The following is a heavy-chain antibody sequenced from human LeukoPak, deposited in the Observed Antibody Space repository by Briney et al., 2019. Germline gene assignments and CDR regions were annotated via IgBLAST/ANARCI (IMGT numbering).Heavy chain of an antibody. J-gene: IGHJ4*02. CDR2: IYYSGST. CDR3: ARGLRITMVRGEPAQIDY. Sequence: SETLSLTCTVSGVSISPYYWSWIRQTPGKGLEWIGYIYYSGSTNYNPSLKSRVTMSVDTSKNQFSLKLSSVTAADTAVYYCARGLRITMVRGEPAQIDYWGQGTLVTVSS. D-gene: IGHD3-10*01. CDR1: GVSISPYY. V-gene: IGHV4-59*12.